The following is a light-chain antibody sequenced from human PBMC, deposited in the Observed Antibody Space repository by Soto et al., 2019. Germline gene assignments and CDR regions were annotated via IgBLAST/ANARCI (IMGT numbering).Light chain of an antibody. Sequence: DFQMTQSPSTLSASVGDRVTITCRASQSIHSWLAWYQQKPGRTPKLLIYKASTLESGVPSRFSGSGSGTEFTLTISSLQPEDFATYYCQQLERYPSTFGGGTKVDIK. V-gene: IGKV1-5*03. J-gene: IGKJ4*01. CDR2: KAS. CDR1: QSIHSW. CDR3: QQLERYPST.